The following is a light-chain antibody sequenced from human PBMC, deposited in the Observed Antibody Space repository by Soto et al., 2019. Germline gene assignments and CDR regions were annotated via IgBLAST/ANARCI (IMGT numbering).Light chain of an antibody. CDR3: QSYDSSRNVV. V-gene: IGLV1-40*01. Sequence: QSVLTQPPSVSGAPGRRVTISCTGSSSNIGAGYDVHWYQQLPGTAPKLLIYGNSNRPSGVPDRFSGSKSGTSASLAITGLQAEDEADYYCQSYDSSRNVVFGGGTQLTV. CDR1: SSNIGAGYD. J-gene: IGLJ2*01. CDR2: GNS.